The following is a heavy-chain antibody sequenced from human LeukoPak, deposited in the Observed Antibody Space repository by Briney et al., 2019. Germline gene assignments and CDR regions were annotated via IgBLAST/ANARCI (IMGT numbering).Heavy chain of an antibody. D-gene: IGHD3-10*01. V-gene: IGHV3-43*01. CDR3: ARRKHPGLIGNRKSGFDY. J-gene: IGHJ4*02. Sequence: GGSLRLSCAASGFNFRDYTMHWVRQVPGKGLEWVAVISWDGGSTYYVDSVKGRFTISRDNSKNTLYLQMNSLSSEDTAVYYCARRKHPGLIGNRKSGFDYWGQGTLVTVSS. CDR2: ISWDGGST. CDR1: GFNFRDYT.